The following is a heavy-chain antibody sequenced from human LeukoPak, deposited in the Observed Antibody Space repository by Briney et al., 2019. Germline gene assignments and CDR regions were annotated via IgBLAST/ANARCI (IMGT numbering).Heavy chain of an antibody. CDR3: ARGPETGALAFDI. D-gene: IGHD7-27*01. V-gene: IGHV1-3*02. Sequence: GASVKVSCKASGYTFTSYAMHWVRQAPGQRLEWMGWSNAGNGNTKYSQEFQGRVTITTDESTSTAYMELSSLRSEDTAVYYCARGPETGALAFDIWGQGIMVTVSS. CDR2: SNAGNGNT. J-gene: IGHJ3*02. CDR1: GYTFTSYA.